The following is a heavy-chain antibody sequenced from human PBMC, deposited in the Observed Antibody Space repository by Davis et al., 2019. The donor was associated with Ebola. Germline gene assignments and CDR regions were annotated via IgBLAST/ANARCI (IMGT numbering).Heavy chain of an antibody. V-gene: IGHV3-23*01. D-gene: IGHD4-11*01. J-gene: IGHJ4*02. Sequence: GGSLRLSCEASGFTFSTFGMSWVRQAPGKGLEWVSVISASGTYTFYADIAKGRFTISRDNSKNSLFLQMNGLRADDTAVYYCANIGSSTSKGPTDYWGQGTLVTVSS. CDR1: GFTFSTFG. CDR2: ISASGTYT. CDR3: ANIGSSTSKGPTDY.